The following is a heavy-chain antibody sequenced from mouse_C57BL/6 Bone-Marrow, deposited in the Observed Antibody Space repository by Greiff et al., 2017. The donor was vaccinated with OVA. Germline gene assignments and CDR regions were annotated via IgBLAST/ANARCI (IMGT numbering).Heavy chain of an antibody. D-gene: IGHD1-1*01. CDR1: GYTFTSYW. CDR2: IDPSDSET. CDR3: ARGNYGSSYWYFDV. Sequence: VQLQQPGAELVRPGSSVKLSCKASGYTFTSYWMHWVKQRPIQGLEWIGNIDPSDSETHYNQKFKDKATLTVDKSSSTAYMQLSSLTSEDSAVYYGARGNYGSSYWYFDVWGTGTTVTVSS. J-gene: IGHJ1*03. V-gene: IGHV1-52*01.